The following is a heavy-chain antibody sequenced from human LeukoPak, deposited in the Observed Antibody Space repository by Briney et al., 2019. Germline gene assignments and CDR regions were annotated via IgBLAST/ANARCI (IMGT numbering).Heavy chain of an antibody. CDR3: TTVVDIVATIDY. D-gene: IGHD5-12*01. CDR2: IKSKTDGGTT. J-gene: IGHJ4*02. Sequence: GGALRLSCAASGFTFSNAWMSWVRQAPGKGLEWVGRIKSKTDGGTTDYAAPVKGRFTISRDDSKNTLYLQMNSLKTEDTAVYYCTTVVDIVATIDYWGQGTLVTVSS. CDR1: GFTFSNAW. V-gene: IGHV3-15*01.